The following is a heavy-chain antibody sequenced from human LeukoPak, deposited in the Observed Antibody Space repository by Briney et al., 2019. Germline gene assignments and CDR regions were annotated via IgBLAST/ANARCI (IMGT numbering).Heavy chain of an antibody. CDR3: ARDNYAGANWFDP. D-gene: IGHD1-7*01. Sequence: SVKVSCKASGGTFSSYAISRVRQAPGQGLEWMGGIIPIFGTANYAQKFQGRVTITTDESTSTAYMELSSLRSEDTAVYYCARDNYAGANWFDPWGQGTLVTVSS. V-gene: IGHV1-69*05. CDR2: IIPIFGTA. CDR1: GGTFSSYA. J-gene: IGHJ5*02.